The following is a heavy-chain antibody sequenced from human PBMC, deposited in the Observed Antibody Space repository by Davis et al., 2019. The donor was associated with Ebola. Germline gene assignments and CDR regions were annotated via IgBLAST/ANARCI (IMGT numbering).Heavy chain of an antibody. D-gene: IGHD2/OR15-2a*01. CDR2: IYWDGDK. CDR3: AHRRFLLTVSDAFDM. CDR1: GFSLSTSGVG. J-gene: IGHJ3*02. V-gene: IGHV2-5*02. Sequence: SGPTLVKPTQTLTLTCTFSGFSLSTSGVGVGWIRQPPGKALEWLALIYWDGDKRYSPSLKSRLTITKDTSKDQVVLTMTNMDPADTATYYCAHRRFLLTVSDAFDMWGQGTMVTVSS.